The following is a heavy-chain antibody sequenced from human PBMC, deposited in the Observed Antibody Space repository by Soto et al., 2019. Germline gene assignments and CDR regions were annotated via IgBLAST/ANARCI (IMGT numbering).Heavy chain of an antibody. D-gene: IGHD6-13*01. CDR2: IYSGGST. V-gene: IGHV3-66*01. CDR1: GFTVSSNY. CDR3: ARDYAASGSSSWYDAFDI. Sequence: GGSLRLSCAASGFTVSSNYMSWVRQAPGKGLEWVSVIYSGGSTYYADSVKDRFTISRDNSKNTLYLQMNSLRAEDTAVYYCARDYAASGSSSWYDAFDIWGQGTMVTVSS. J-gene: IGHJ3*02.